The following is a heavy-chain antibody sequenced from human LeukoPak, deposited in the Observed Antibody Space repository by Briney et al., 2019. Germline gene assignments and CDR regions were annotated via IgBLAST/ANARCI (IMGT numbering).Heavy chain of an antibody. Sequence: SETLSLTCTVSGDSIYTYYWSWIRQPPGKGLEYIGYIYHSGSTYYNPSLKSRVTISVDTSKNQFSLKLSSVTAADTAVYYCARNLEITIFGVVILDYFDYWGQGTLVTVSS. D-gene: IGHD3-3*01. V-gene: IGHV4-59*08. CDR1: GDSIYTYY. CDR3: ARNLEITIFGVVILDYFDY. J-gene: IGHJ4*02. CDR2: IYHSGST.